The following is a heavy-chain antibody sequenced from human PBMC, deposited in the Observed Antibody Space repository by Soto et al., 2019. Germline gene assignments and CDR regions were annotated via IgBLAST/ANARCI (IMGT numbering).Heavy chain of an antibody. D-gene: IGHD2-2*01. CDR1: GGSFSGYY. CDR2: INHSGIT. Sequence: SETLSLTCAVYGGSFSGYYWSWIRQPPGKGLEWIGEINHSGITNYNPPLQSRVTISVDTSKNQFSLKLRSVTAADTAVYYCARGRRDDAPLYDGMDVWGQGTAVTVSS. V-gene: IGHV4-34*01. J-gene: IGHJ6*02. CDR3: ARGRRDDAPLYDGMDV.